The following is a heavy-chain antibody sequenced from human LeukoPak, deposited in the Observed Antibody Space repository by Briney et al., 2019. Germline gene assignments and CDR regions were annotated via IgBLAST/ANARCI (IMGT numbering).Heavy chain of an antibody. CDR1: GGSIRDYS. J-gene: IGHJ4*02. D-gene: IGHD3-10*01. CDR2: VFYTGST. Sequence: SETLSLTCSVSGGSIRDYSWSWIRQPPGKGLEWIGYVFYTGSTNCDPSPKSRVTMSTNTSKNQFSLKLTSVTAADTAVYYCASHFGSGFGSWGQGTLVTVSS. CDR3: ASHFGSGFGS. V-gene: IGHV4-59*01.